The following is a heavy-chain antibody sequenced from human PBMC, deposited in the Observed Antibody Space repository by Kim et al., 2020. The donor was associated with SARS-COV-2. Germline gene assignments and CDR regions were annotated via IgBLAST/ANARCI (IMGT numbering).Heavy chain of an antibody. V-gene: IGHV3-11*01. J-gene: IGHJ4*02. CDR3: ATEGQRNHNRMDH. Sequence: AESVKGRFPVSRDNAKNSLYLQMNSLRAEDTAVYYCATEGQRNHNRMDHWGQGTLVTVSS. D-gene: IGHD6-25*01.